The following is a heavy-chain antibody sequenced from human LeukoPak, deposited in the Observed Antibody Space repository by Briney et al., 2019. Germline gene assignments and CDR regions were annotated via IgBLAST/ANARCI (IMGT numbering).Heavy chain of an antibody. V-gene: IGHV3-48*03. CDR2: MSSSGSTI. CDR3: ARIYSGYSSNLVDY. Sequence: GGSLRLSCAASGFTFSSYEMNWVRQAPGRGLEWVSYMSSSGSTIYYADSVKGRFTISRDNAKNSLSLQMNSLRDEDTAVYYCARIYSGYSSNLVDYWGQGTLVTVSS. D-gene: IGHD5-12*01. CDR1: GFTFSSYE. J-gene: IGHJ4*02.